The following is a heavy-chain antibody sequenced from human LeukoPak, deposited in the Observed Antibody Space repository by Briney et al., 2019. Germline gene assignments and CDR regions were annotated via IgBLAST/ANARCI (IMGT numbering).Heavy chain of an antibody. V-gene: IGHV1-18*01. CDR1: GYTFTNYG. CDR2: ISAYNGNT. J-gene: IGHJ4*02. D-gene: IGHD1-20*01. CDR3: ARDPGFVITGTYFDF. Sequence: ASVKVSCKASGYTFTNYGVTWVRQAPGQGLEWMGWISAYNGNTNYAQNLQGGVTMTTDTSTTTAYMVLRNLRSDDTAVYYCARDPGFVITGTYFDFWGQGTLVTVSS.